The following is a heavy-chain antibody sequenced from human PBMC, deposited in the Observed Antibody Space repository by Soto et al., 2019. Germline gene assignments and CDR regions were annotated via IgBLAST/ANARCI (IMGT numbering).Heavy chain of an antibody. CDR1: GFSLSNARMG. J-gene: IGHJ2*01. Sequence: QVTLKESGPVLVKPTETLTLTCTVSGFSLSNARMGVSWIRQPPGKALEWLAHIFSNDEKSYSTSLKSRLTISXXTXKIXVVLTMTNMDPVDTATYYCARLLIVVVTDDWYFDLWGRGTLVTVSS. CDR2: IFSNDEK. V-gene: IGHV2-26*01. D-gene: IGHD2-21*02. CDR3: ARLLIVVVTDDWYFDL.